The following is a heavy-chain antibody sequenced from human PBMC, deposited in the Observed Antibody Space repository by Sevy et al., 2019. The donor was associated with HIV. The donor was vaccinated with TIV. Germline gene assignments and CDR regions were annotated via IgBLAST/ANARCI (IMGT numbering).Heavy chain of an antibody. J-gene: IGHJ4*02. Sequence: SETLSLTCTVSGGSVSSGSYYWSWIRQPPGKGLEWIGYIYYSGSTNYNPSLTSRVTISVDTSKNQFSLKLSSVTAADTAVYYCARAKPSRIAAAGTGGYFDYWGQGTLVTVSS. CDR3: ARAKPSRIAAAGTGGYFDY. CDR1: GGSVSSGSYY. V-gene: IGHV4-61*01. CDR2: IYYSGST. D-gene: IGHD6-13*01.